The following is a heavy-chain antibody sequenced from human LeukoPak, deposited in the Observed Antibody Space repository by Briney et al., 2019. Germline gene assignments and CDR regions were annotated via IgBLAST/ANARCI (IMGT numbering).Heavy chain of an antibody. J-gene: IGHJ4*02. CDR1: GGSISSYY. V-gene: IGHV4-59*12. CDR2: IYYSGST. Sequence: PSETLPLTCTVSGGSISSYYWSWIRQPPGKGLEWIGYIYYSGSTNYNPSLKSRVTISVDTSKNQFSLKLSSVTAADTAVYYCARGPLGTPYYFDYWGQGTLVTVSS. D-gene: IGHD7-27*01. CDR3: ARGPLGTPYYFDY.